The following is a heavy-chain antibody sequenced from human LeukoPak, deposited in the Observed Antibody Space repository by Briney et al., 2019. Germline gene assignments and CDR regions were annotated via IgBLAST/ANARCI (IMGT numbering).Heavy chain of an antibody. V-gene: IGHV4-34*01. D-gene: IGHD4-17*01. CDR2: INHSGST. CDR3: ARGPPTVTNYYGMDV. J-gene: IGHJ6*02. Sequence: PSEALSLTCAVYGGSFSGYYWSWIRQPPGKGLEWIGEINHSGSTNYNPSLKSRVTISVDTSKNQFSLKLSSVTAADTAVYYCARGPPTVTNYYGMDVWGQRTTVTVSS. CDR1: GGSFSGYY.